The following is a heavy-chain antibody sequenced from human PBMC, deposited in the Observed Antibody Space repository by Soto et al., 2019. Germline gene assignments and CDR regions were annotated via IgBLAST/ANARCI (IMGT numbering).Heavy chain of an antibody. CDR3: ARVVKGVGGVISRFYY. Sequence: EVQLLESGGNLVQPGGSLRLSCAASGFTFNSYAMSWVRQSPGEALEWVSTLSGPGVNTYYADPVKGRFTISRDNSKNTLYLQMDSLRVEDTATYYCARVVKGVGGVISRFYYWGQGTLVTVSS. V-gene: IGHV3-23*01. CDR2: LSGPGVNT. CDR1: GFTFNSYA. D-gene: IGHD3-10*01. J-gene: IGHJ4*02.